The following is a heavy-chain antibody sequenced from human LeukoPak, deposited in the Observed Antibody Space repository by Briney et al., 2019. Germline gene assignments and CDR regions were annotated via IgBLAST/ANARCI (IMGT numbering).Heavy chain of an antibody. J-gene: IGHJ4*02. CDR3: AREWSVYAYVWGSYPRE. V-gene: IGHV4-61*02. CDR2: IYTSGST. CDR1: GGSITSGSYY. Sequence: KPSETLSLTCTVSGGSITSGSYYWSWIRQPAGKGLEWIGRIYTSGSTNYNPSLKSRVTISVDTSKNQFSLRLRSVTAADTAVYYCAREWSVYAYVWGSYPREWGQGTLVTVSS. D-gene: IGHD3-16*02.